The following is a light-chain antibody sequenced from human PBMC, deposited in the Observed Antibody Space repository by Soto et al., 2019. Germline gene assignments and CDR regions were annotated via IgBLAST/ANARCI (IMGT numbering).Light chain of an antibody. CDR3: QQSYSTPYT. CDR2: AAS. CDR1: QSISSY. V-gene: IGKV1-39*01. J-gene: IGKJ2*01. Sequence: GDRVTITCRASQSISSYLNWYQQKPGKAPKLLIYAASSLQSGVPSRFSGSGSGTDFTLTISSLQPEDFAAYYCQQSYSTPYTFGQGTKLEIK.